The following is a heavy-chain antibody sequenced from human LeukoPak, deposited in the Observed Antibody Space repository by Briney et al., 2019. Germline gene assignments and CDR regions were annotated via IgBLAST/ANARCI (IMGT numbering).Heavy chain of an antibody. D-gene: IGHD6-19*01. Sequence: GGSLRLSCAASGFTFSNAWMSWVRQAPGKGLEWVAFIRYDGSNKYYADSVKGRFTISRDNSKNTLYLQMNSLRTEDTAVYYCARDPNSGYSSGWSRTHFDYWGQGTLVAVSS. V-gene: IGHV3-30*02. CDR3: ARDPNSGYSSGWSRTHFDY. J-gene: IGHJ4*02. CDR1: GFTFSNAW. CDR2: IRYDGSNK.